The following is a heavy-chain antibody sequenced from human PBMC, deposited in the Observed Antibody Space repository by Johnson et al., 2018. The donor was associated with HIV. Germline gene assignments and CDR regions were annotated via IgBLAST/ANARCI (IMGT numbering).Heavy chain of an antibody. J-gene: IGHJ3*02. CDR3: ARDHSISWTPGDAFDI. CDR2: ISYDGSNK. CDR1: GFTFSSYG. D-gene: IGHD6-13*01. Sequence: QMLLVESGGGVVQPGRSLRLSCAASGFTFSSYGMHWVRQAPGKGLELVAVISYDGSNKYYADSVKGRFTISRDNSKNTLYLQMNSLRAEDTAVYYCARDHSISWTPGDAFDIWGQGTMVTVSS. V-gene: IGHV3-30*03.